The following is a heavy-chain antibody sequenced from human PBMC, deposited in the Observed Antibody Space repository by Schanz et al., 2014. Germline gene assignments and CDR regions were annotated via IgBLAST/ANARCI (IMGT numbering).Heavy chain of an antibody. CDR3: AKCIGWYGRCAFDI. J-gene: IGHJ3*02. CDR2: INPDGSGK. CDR1: GITFSDYA. V-gene: IGHV3-7*03. Sequence: EVQLVESGGALEQPGGSLRLSCAASGITFSDYAMSWVRQAPGKGLESVAKINPDGSGKYYVVSVEGRFTISRDNAKKSLDLHMNSLIAEDTAVYYCAKCIGWYGRCAFDIWGQGTMVTVSS. D-gene: IGHD6-19*01.